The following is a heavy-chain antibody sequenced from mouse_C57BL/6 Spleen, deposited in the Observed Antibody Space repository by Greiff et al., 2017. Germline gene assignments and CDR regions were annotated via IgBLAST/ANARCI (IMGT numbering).Heavy chain of an antibody. CDR1: GYTFTSYW. CDR3: ARGGIYGNFGYFDY. D-gene: IGHD2-1*01. Sequence: QVQLQQPGAELVMPGASVKLSCKASGYTFTSYWMHWVKQRPGQGLEWIGEIDPSDSYTNYNQKFKGKSTLTVDKSSSTAYMQLSSLTSEDSAVYYCARGGIYGNFGYFDYWGQGTTLTVAS. J-gene: IGHJ2*01. V-gene: IGHV1-69*01. CDR2: IDPSDSYT.